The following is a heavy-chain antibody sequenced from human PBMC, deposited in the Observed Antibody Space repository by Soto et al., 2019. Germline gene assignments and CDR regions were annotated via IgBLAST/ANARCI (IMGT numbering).Heavy chain of an antibody. CDR2: INHSGST. CDR1: VGSFSGYY. Sequence: SETLSLTCAVYVGSFSGYYWSWIRQPPGKGLEWIGEINHSGSTNYNPSLKSRVTMSVDTSKNQFSLKLTSVTAADTAVYYCARGQRIGIITAWFDYWGQGNMVT. CDR3: ARGQRIGIITAWFDY. J-gene: IGHJ4*02. V-gene: IGHV4-34*01. D-gene: IGHD3-22*01.